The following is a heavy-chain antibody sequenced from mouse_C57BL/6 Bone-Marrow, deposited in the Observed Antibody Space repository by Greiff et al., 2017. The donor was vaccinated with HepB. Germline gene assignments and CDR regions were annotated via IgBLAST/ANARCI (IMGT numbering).Heavy chain of an antibody. D-gene: IGHD2-4*01. CDR2: IHPNSGST. J-gene: IGHJ1*03. V-gene: IGHV1-64*01. Sequence: VKLQQPGAELVKPGASVKLSCKASGYTFTSYWMHWVKQRPGQGLEWIGMIHPNSGSTNYNEKFKSKATLTVDKSSSTAYMQLSSLTSEDSAVYYCGFYYDYGWYFDVWGTGTTVTVSS. CDR3: GFYYDYGWYFDV. CDR1: GYTFTSYW.